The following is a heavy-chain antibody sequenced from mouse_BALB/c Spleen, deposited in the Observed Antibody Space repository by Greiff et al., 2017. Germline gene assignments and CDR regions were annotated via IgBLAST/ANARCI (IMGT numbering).Heavy chain of an antibody. CDR3: ARDMMVPNFDY. D-gene: IGHD2-3*01. V-gene: IGHV3-6*02. J-gene: IGHJ2*01. CDR2: ISYDGSN. Sequence: EVQLQESGPGLVKPSQSLSLTCSVTGYSITSGYYWNWIRQFPGNKLEWMGYISYDGSNNYNPSLKNRISITRDTSKNQFFLKLNSVTTEDTATYYCARDMMVPNFDYWGQGTTLTVSS. CDR1: GYSITSGYY.